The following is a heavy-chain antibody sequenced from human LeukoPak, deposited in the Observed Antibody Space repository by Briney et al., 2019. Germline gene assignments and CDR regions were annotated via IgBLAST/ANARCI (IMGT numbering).Heavy chain of an antibody. CDR2: INGDGSEK. V-gene: IGHV3-7*01. J-gene: IGHJ5*01. Sequence: GGSLRLSCAASGFTFRNYWMSWVRQAPGKGLEWVANINGDGSEKYYVDSVKGRFTISRDNAKNSLYMQMNSLRAEDTAVYYCARGGDWYGSWGQGTLATVSA. CDR3: ARGGDWYGS. CDR1: GFTFRNYW. D-gene: IGHD2-15*01.